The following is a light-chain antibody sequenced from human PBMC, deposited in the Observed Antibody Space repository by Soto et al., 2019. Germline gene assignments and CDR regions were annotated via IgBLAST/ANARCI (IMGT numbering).Light chain of an antibody. V-gene: IGLV2-14*01. Sequence: QSALTQPASVSGSPGQSITISCTGTSSDVGGYNYVSWYQQHPGKAPKLMIYDVSNRLSGVSNRFSGSKSGNTASLTISGLQAEDEADYYCSSYTSSSRYVFGTGTKVTVL. CDR2: DVS. CDR3: SSYTSSSRYV. CDR1: SSDVGGYNY. J-gene: IGLJ1*01.